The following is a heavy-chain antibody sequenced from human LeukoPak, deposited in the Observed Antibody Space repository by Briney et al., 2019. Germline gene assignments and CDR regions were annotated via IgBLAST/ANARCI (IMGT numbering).Heavy chain of an antibody. V-gene: IGHV1-46*01. CDR1: GYTFTSYY. CDR2: INPSGGST. Sequence: ASVKVSCKASGYTFTSYYMHWVRQAPGQGLEWMGLINPSGGSTSYAQKFQGRVTMTRDTSTSTVYMELSSLRSEDTAVYYCARDNRVTIFGVVIMRQDWFDPWGQGTLVTVSS. D-gene: IGHD3-3*01. J-gene: IGHJ5*02. CDR3: ARDNRVTIFGVVIMRQDWFDP.